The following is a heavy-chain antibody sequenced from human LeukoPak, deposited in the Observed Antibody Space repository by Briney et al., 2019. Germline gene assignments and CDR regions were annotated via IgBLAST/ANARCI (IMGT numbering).Heavy chain of an antibody. J-gene: IGHJ4*02. Sequence: SETLSLTCTVSGGSVSSTNDYWSWIRQPPGKGLEWVGFFSYNVHSDYNPSLKSRVTISVHTSKNQFSLKLSSVTAADTAVYYCARVQIAYNYGLFDYWGQGTLVTVSS. V-gene: IGHV4-61*01. CDR2: FSYNVHS. D-gene: IGHD5-18*01. CDR3: ARVQIAYNYGLFDY. CDR1: GGSVSSTNDY.